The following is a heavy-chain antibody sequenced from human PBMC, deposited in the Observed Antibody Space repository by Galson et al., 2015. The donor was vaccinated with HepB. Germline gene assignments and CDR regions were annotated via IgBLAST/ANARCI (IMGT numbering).Heavy chain of an antibody. V-gene: IGHV2-70*04. CDR3: AADSSSWYPLFY. J-gene: IGHJ4*02. D-gene: IGHD6-13*01. CDR2: IDWDDDK. Sequence: PALVKPTQTLTLTCTFSGFSLSTSGMRVSWIRQPPGKALEWLAHIDWDDDKFYSTSLKTRLTISKDTSKNQVVLTMTNMDPVDTATYYCAADSSSWYPLFYWGQGTLVTVSS. CDR1: GFSLSTSGMR.